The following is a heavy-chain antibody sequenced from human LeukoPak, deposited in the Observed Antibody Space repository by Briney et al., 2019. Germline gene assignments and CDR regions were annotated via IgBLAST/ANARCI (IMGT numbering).Heavy chain of an antibody. CDR1: GFTFSSYS. J-gene: IGHJ6*03. CDR2: ISSSSSYI. D-gene: IGHD3-9*01. CDR3: ARGHDMDYYYYYMDV. V-gene: IGHV3-21*01. Sequence: GGSLRLSCAASGFTFSSYSMNWVRQAPGKGLEWVSSISSSSSYIYYADSVKGRFTISRDNAKNSLYLQMNSLRAEDTAVYYCARGHDMDYYYYYMDVWGKGTTVTVSS.